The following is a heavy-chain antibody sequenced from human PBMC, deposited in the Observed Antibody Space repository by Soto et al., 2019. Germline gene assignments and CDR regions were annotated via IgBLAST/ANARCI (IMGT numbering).Heavy chain of an antibody. CDR3: VGQISSGY. V-gene: IGHV3-30*03. CDR1: GFTFSTYG. J-gene: IGHJ4*02. CDR2: ISQDGNTK. Sequence: QVPLVESGGGVVQPGGSLRLSCEASGFTFSTYGMHWVRQAPGKGLEWVAVISQDGNTKLYADSVKGRFTISRDNSKNTLCLQMNSLRVEDTAVYYCVGQISSGYWGQGTLVTVSS. D-gene: IGHD3-10*02.